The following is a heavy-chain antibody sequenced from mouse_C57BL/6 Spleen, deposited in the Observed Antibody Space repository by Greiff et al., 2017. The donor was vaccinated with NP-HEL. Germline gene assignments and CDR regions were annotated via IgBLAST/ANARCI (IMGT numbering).Heavy chain of an antibody. D-gene: IGHD2-3*01. CDR1: GFNIKDYY. CDR2: IDPEDGET. Sequence: VHVKQSGAELVKPGASVKLSCTASGFNIKDYYMHWVKQRTEQGLEWIGRIDPEDGETKYAPKFQGKATITADTSSNTAYLQLSSLTSEDTAVYYCARGKDYDGYYGAWFAYWGQGTLVTVSA. CDR3: ARGKDYDGYYGAWFAY. V-gene: IGHV14-2*01. J-gene: IGHJ3*01.